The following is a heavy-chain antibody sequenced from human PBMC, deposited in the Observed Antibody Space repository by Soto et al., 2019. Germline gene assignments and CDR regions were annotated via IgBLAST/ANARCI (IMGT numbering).Heavy chain of an antibody. CDR2: INSDGSST. J-gene: IGHJ6*02. D-gene: IGHD6-6*01. Sequence: PGGSLRLSCAASGFTFSSYWMHWVRQAPGKGLVWVSRINSDGSSTSYADSVKGRFTISRDNAKNTLYLQMNSLRAEDTAVYYCARAVELVRPLGGYYYYGMDVWGQGTTVTVSS. CDR3: ARAVELVRPLGGYYYYGMDV. V-gene: IGHV3-74*01. CDR1: GFTFSSYW.